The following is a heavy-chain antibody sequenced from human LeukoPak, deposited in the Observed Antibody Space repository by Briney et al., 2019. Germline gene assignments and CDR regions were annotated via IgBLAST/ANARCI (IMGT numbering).Heavy chain of an antibody. Sequence: SETLSLTCAVYGGSFSGYYWSWIRQPPGKGLEWIGEINHSGSTNYNPSLKSRVTIPVDTSKNQFSLKLSSVTAADTAVYYCARALRFLEWLWNGYDAFDIWGQGTMVTVSS. V-gene: IGHV4-34*01. CDR3: ARALRFLEWLWNGYDAFDI. D-gene: IGHD3-3*01. J-gene: IGHJ3*02. CDR1: GGSFSGYY. CDR2: INHSGST.